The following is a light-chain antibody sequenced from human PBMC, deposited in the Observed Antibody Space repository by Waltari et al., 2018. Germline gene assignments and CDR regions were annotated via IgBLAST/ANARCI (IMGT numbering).Light chain of an antibody. CDR2: SVS. CDR1: QSVSSGY. J-gene: IGKJ1*01. V-gene: IGKV3-20*01. Sequence: DIVLTQSPRTLSLSPGARASLSCRASQSVSSGYLAWYQQKTGQAPRLLIYSVSSRATGIPDRFSGSGSGTDFTLSISRLEPEDFAVYYCHQYGSPGWTFGQGTKVEIK. CDR3: HQYGSPGWT.